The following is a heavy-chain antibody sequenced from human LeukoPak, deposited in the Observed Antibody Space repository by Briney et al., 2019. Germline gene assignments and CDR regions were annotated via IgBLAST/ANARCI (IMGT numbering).Heavy chain of an antibody. CDR2: ISPYNGDT. Sequence: ASVKLSFKPSGYPFISYGRSWVRQAPRQGLEWMGWISPYNGDTNYAQRHQGRVTMTTDTSTTTDYMELRRLRSDDTAVYYCARVFYFYDTSGPQYSFDYWGQGTLVTVSS. CDR3: ARVFYFYDTSGPQYSFDY. CDR1: GYPFISYG. V-gene: IGHV1-18*04. D-gene: IGHD3-22*01. J-gene: IGHJ4*02.